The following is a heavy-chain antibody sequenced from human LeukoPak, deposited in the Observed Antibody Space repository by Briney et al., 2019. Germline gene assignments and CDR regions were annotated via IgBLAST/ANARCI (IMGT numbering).Heavy chain of an antibody. CDR1: GFTFSSYA. CDR2: ISGSGGST. CDR3: AKVGGARYCSGGSCYSVDY. D-gene: IGHD2-15*01. J-gene: IGHJ4*02. V-gene: IGHV3-23*01. Sequence: PGGSLRLSCAASGFTFSSYAMSWVRQAPGKGLEWVSAISGSGGSTYYADSVKGRFTISRDNSKNTLYLQMNSLRAEDTAVYYCAKVGGARYCSGGSCYSVDYRGQGTLVTVSS.